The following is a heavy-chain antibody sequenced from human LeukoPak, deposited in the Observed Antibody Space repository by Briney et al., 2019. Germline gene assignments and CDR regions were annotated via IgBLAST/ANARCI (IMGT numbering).Heavy chain of an antibody. CDR1: GGIFRNYA. CDR2: IIPILGPA. J-gene: IGHJ6*03. Sequence: GASVKVSCKTSGGIFRNYAFSWVRQAPGQGLQWMGGIIPILGPANYAQNFQGRVTFTADESTSTAYMELRSLRFEDTAVYYCARVLDYAGNSDLGYYYYMDVWGKGTTVTVSS. CDR3: ARVLDYAGNSDLGYYYYMDV. D-gene: IGHD4-23*01. V-gene: IGHV1-69*13.